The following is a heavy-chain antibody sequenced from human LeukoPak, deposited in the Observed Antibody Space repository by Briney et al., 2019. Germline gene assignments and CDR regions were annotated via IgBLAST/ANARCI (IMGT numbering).Heavy chain of an antibody. J-gene: IGHJ4*02. CDR1: GGSISSENW. CDR3: AEARMAVAGLPFDH. V-gene: IGHV4-4*02. D-gene: IGHD6-19*01. CDR2: IYHIGSA. Sequence: SGTLSLTCVVSGGSISSENWWSWVRQSPGKGLEWIGEIYHIGSANYNPSLRSRVTISVDKSRNQFSLKVNSVTAADTAIYYCAEARMAVAGLPFDHWGQGALVIVSS.